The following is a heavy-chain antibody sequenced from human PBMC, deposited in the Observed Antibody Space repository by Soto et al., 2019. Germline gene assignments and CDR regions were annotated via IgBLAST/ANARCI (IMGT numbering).Heavy chain of an antibody. D-gene: IGHD1-26*01. CDR2: ISGSGGIT. V-gene: IGHV3-23*01. CDR1: GITFSRYA. CDR3: AKAVATTFGWFDP. J-gene: IGHJ5*02. Sequence: EVQLLESGGGLVQPGGSLRLSCAASGITFSRYAMNWVRQAPGKWLEWVSSISGSGGITHYADSVKGRFTISRDNSKNTLYLQMNTLRAEDTAIYYCAKAVATTFGWFDPWGQGTLVTVSS.